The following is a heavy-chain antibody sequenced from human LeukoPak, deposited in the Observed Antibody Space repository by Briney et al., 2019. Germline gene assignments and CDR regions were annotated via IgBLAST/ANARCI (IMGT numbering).Heavy chain of an antibody. J-gene: IGHJ5*02. D-gene: IGHD4-17*01. CDR2: ITPIFGTA. CDR1: GYTFTNYG. CDR3: ARWSRTASRWFDP. V-gene: IGHV1-69*13. Sequence: SVKVSCKASGYTFTNYGITWVRQAPGQGLEWMGGITPIFGTANYAQKFQGRVTITADESTSTAYMELSSLRSEDTAVYYCARWSRTASRWFDPWGQGTLVTVSS.